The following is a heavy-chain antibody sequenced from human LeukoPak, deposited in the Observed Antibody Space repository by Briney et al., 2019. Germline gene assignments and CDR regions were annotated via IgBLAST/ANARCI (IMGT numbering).Heavy chain of an antibody. D-gene: IGHD4-11*01. Sequence: SQTLSLTCTVSGGSISSGDYYWSWIRQPPGKGLEWIGYIYYSGSTYYNPSLKSRVTISVDTSKNQFSLKLSSVTAADTAVYYCARGHYSNYDNWFDPWGQGTLVTVSS. V-gene: IGHV4-30-4*01. CDR2: IYYSGST. CDR1: GGSISSGDYY. CDR3: ARGHYSNYDNWFDP. J-gene: IGHJ5*02.